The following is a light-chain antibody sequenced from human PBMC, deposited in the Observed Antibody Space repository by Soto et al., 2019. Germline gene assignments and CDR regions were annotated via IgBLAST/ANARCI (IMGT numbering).Light chain of an antibody. CDR2: DNN. Sequence: QSVLTQSPSVSAAPGQKVSISCSGGSSNIGNNYVSWYQQLPGTAPKLLIYDNNKRPSGIPDRFSGSKSGTSATLGITGLQTGDEANYYCGTWDSSLSVGVFGGGTKVTVL. V-gene: IGLV1-51*01. CDR1: SSNIGNNY. J-gene: IGLJ2*01. CDR3: GTWDSSLSVGV.